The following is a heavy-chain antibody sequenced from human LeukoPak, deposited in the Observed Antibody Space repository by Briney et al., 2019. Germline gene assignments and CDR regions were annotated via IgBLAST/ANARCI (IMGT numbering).Heavy chain of an antibody. CDR1: GGSISTYY. CDR3: ARDIVATIGRRDWFDP. CDR2: IYYSGST. J-gene: IGHJ5*02. V-gene: IGHV4-59*01. D-gene: IGHD5-12*01. Sequence: SETLSLTCTVSGGSISTYYWSWIRQPPGKGLEWIGYIYYSGSTNYNPSLKSRVTISVDTSKNQFSLKLSSVTAADTAVYYCARDIVATIGRRDWFDPWGQGTLVTVSS.